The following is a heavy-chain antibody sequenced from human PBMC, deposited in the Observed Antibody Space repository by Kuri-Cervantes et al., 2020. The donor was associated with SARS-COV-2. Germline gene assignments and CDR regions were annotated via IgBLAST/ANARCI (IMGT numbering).Heavy chain of an antibody. D-gene: IGHD6-13*01. V-gene: IGHV3-21*05. Sequence: GGSLRLSCAASGFTFSSYAMSWVRQAPGKGLEWVSYISSSSSYTNYADSVKGRFTISRDNAKKSVYLQMNSLEADDTAVYYCARRGSSWYYFDFWGQGSLVTVSS. J-gene: IGHJ4*02. CDR1: GFTFSSYA. CDR3: ARRGSSWYYFDF. CDR2: ISSSSSYT.